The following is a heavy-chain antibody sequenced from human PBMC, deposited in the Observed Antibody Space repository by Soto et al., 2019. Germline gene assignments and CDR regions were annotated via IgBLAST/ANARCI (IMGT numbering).Heavy chain of an antibody. CDR3: ARVSSPFGY. Sequence: GGSLRLSCAVSGFTVRSNYMSWVRQAQGKGLEWVSIIYSSGNTYYADSVKGRFTMSRDTSNNAVFLQMSSLRAEDTAVYYCARVSSPFGYWGQGTLVTVSS. V-gene: IGHV3-53*01. CDR2: IYSSGNT. D-gene: IGHD3-16*01. J-gene: IGHJ4*02. CDR1: GFTVRSNY.